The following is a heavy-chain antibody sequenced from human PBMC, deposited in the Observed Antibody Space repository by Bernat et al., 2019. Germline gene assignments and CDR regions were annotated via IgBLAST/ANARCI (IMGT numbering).Heavy chain of an antibody. D-gene: IGHD4-17*01. V-gene: IGHV4-39*01. CDR1: GGSIRSTSYS. J-gene: IGHJ6*02. Sequence: QLQLQESGPGLVKPSETLSLTCTVSGGSIRSTSYSWGWIRRPPGKGLEWIGSIYDSGTTYYKPSLKGRVTISVDTSKNQFSLRLTSVTAADPAVYYCARHVRTVENFNYYGLDVWGQGTTVTVSS. CDR2: IYDSGTT. CDR3: ARHVRTVENFNYYGLDV.